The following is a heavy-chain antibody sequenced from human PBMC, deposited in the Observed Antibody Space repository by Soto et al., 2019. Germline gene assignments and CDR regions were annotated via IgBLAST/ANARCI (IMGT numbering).Heavy chain of an antibody. D-gene: IGHD1-1*01. CDR1: GGTFSSYT. CDR3: ARPGPTGTTDYSYCMYV. Sequence: QVQLVQSGAEVKKPGSSVKVSCKASGGTFSSYTISWVRQAPGQGLEWMGRIIPILGIANYAQKFQGRVTIPAAKSTSTAYMDLSSLRSEDTAVYYCARPGPTGTTDYSYCMYVWGQGTTVTVSS. V-gene: IGHV1-69*02. CDR2: IIPILGIA. J-gene: IGHJ6*02.